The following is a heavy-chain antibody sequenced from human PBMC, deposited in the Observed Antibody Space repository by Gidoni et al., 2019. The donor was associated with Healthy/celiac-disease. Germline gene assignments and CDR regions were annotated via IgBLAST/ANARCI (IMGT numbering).Heavy chain of an antibody. CDR3: ARRIAVAGTGFDY. CDR1: GGSFSGYY. V-gene: IGHV4-34*01. J-gene: IGHJ4*02. Sequence: QVQLQQWGAGLLKPSDTLSLTCAVYGGSFSGYYGSWIRQPPGKGREWIGEINHSGSPNYNPSLKSRVTISLDTSKNQFSLKLSSVTAADTAVYYCARRIAVAGTGFDYWGQGTLVTVSS. CDR2: INHSGSP. D-gene: IGHD6-19*01.